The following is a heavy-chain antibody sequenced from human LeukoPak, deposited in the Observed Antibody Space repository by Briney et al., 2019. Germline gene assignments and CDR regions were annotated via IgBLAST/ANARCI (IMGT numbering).Heavy chain of an antibody. CDR3: AKKARIAAAGRNDY. J-gene: IGHJ4*02. V-gene: IGHV3-23*01. D-gene: IGHD6-13*01. Sequence: AGGSLRLSCAASGFTFSSYAMGWVRQAPGKGLEWVSAISGSGGSTYYADSVKGRFTISRDNSKSTLYLQMNSLRAEDTAVYYCAKKARIAAAGRNDYWGQGTLVTVSS. CDR1: GFTFSSYA. CDR2: ISGSGGST.